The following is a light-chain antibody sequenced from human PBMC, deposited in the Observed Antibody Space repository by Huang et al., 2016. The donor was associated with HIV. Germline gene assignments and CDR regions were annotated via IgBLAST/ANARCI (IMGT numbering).Light chain of an antibody. Sequence: EIVLTQSPATLSLSPGEGATLSCRARQSISTYLDWYQQRPGQPPRLLIGDAYHRPTGIPARVCGSGSGTDFTLTISSLEPEDFAMYYCQERSNWPALTFGGGTKVE. CDR2: DAY. J-gene: IGKJ4*01. CDR1: QSISTY. V-gene: IGKV3-11*01. CDR3: QERSNWPALT.